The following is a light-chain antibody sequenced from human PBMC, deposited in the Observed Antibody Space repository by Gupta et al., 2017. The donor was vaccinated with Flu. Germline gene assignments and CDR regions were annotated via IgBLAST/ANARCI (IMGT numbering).Light chain of an antibody. J-gene: IGKJ4*01. Sequence: LGERATINCKSSQSVLSSANNKNYLSWHQQRPGQPPKLLISWASARESGVPDRFSGSGSGTDFTLTIDSLQAEDVAVYYCQQYYSAPLTFGGGTKVEIK. CDR3: QQYYSAPLT. CDR2: WAS. V-gene: IGKV4-1*01. CDR1: QSVLSSANNKNY.